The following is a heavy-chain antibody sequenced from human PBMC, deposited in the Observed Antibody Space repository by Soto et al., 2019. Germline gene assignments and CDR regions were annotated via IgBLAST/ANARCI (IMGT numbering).Heavy chain of an antibody. CDR3: ARARPCWSDFYIDH. CDR1: GFRFSDYD. Sequence: EVQLVESGGVLIQRGGSLRISCEASGFRFSDYDMHWVRQPPGKGLEWVSGSGTNADTHYSDSVKGRLTSSRENDKNSLYLQMTSLKADDTDVYFCARARPCWSDFYIDHWGQGTLFTVSS. V-gene: IGHV3-13*01. CDR2: SGTNADT. J-gene: IGHJ1*01. D-gene: IGHD3-3*01.